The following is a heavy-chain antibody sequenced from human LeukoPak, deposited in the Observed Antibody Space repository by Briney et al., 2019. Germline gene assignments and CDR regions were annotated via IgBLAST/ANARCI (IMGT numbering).Heavy chain of an antibody. CDR2: IYSGGST. CDR3: ARTYYDISHAFDI. Sequence: GGSLRLSCAASGFTVSSNYMSWVRQAPGKGLEWVSVIYSGGSTYYADSVKGRFTISRDNSKNTLYLQLNSLRAGDTAVYYCARTYYDISHAFDIWGQGTMVTVSS. J-gene: IGHJ3*02. V-gene: IGHV3-53*01. D-gene: IGHD3-9*01. CDR1: GFTVSSNY.